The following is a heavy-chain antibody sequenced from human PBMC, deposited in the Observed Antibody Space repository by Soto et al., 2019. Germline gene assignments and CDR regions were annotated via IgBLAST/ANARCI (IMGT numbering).Heavy chain of an antibody. CDR3: AKAQERSANCFAVVRTPLDT. V-gene: IGHV3-30*18. Sequence: QEHLLESGGGVVQPGKSLRLSCVASGFSFTNFGLYWLRQAPGKGLEWLAVISHDGSSTYFADSVKGRFTVSRDTAENTLFLQMRSLRPEDTAVYRCAKAQERSANCFAVVRTPLDTWGQGTMVIVSA. CDR1: GFSFTNFG. D-gene: IGHD2-15*01. CDR2: ISHDGSST. J-gene: IGHJ3*01.